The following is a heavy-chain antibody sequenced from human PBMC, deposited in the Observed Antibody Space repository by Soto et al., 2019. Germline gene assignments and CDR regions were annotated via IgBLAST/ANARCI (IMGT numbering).Heavy chain of an antibody. CDR3: VAPRVAVARTRYFDP. D-gene: IGHD6-19*01. Sequence: EAQLLESGGDLVQPGGSLRLSCAASGFTFRNFAMYWVRQAPGKGLEWVSAIGSNSAGTHYADSVQGRFTISRDDSKNTLYLQMDSLRAEDTAVYYCVAPRVAVARTRYFDPWGQGTRVTVSP. V-gene: IGHV3-23*01. CDR1: GFTFRNFA. J-gene: IGHJ5*02. CDR2: IGSNSAGT.